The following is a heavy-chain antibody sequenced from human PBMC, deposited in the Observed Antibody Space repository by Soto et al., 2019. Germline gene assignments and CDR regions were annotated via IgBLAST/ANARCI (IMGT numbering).Heavy chain of an antibody. CDR2: INPIFGTT. Sequence: VQLVQSGAEVKKPGSSVKVSCKASGGTFSNYPFIWVRQAPGQGLDWMGGINPIFGTTDYGQRFQGRVTITADESTNTAYMELSSLRSDDTAVYYCARGLYCGGGCYSHFDYWGQGTLVTVSS. J-gene: IGHJ4*02. V-gene: IGHV1-69*01. CDR3: ARGLYCGGGCYSHFDY. D-gene: IGHD2-21*02. CDR1: GGTFSNYP.